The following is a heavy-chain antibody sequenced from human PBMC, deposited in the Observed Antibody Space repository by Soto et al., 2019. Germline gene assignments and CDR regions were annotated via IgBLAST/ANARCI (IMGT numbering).Heavy chain of an antibody. CDR1: GFTFSSYE. D-gene: IGHD6-6*01. CDR3: ASSTRTGGAARPGPYY. Sequence: GGSLRLSCAASGFTFSSYEMNWVRQAPGKGLEWVSYISSSGSTIYYADSVKGRFTISRDNAKNSLYLQMNSLRAEDTAVYYCASSTRTGGAARPGPYYWGQGTLVTVSS. CDR2: ISSSGSTI. V-gene: IGHV3-48*03. J-gene: IGHJ4*02.